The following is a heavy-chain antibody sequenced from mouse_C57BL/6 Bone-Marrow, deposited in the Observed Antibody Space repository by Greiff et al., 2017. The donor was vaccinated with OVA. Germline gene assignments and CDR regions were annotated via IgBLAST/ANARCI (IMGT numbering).Heavy chain of an antibody. CDR2: IRNKANNHAT. J-gene: IGHJ1*03. Sequence: VQLKESGGGLVQPGGSMKLSCAASGFTFSDAWMDWVRQSPEKGLEWVAEIRNKANNHATYYAESVKGRFTISRDDSKSSVYLQMNSLRAEDTGIYYCTIPYDYDVHWYFDVWGTGTTVTVSS. CDR3: TIPYDYDVHWYFDV. D-gene: IGHD2-4*01. CDR1: GFTFSDAW. V-gene: IGHV6-6*01.